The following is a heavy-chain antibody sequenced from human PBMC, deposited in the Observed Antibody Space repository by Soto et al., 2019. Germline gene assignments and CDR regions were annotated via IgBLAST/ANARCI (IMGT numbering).Heavy chain of an antibody. CDR2: ISSSSSTI. CDR3: ARDRQLVDTAMGYDY. CDR1: GFTFSSYS. J-gene: IGHJ4*02. D-gene: IGHD5-18*01. Sequence: EVQLVESGGGLVQPGGSLRLSCAASGFTFSSYSMNWVRQAPGKGLERVSYISSSSSTIYYADSVKGRFTISRDNAKNSLYLQMNSLRDEDTAVYYCARDRQLVDTAMGYDYWGQGTLVTVSS. V-gene: IGHV3-48*02.